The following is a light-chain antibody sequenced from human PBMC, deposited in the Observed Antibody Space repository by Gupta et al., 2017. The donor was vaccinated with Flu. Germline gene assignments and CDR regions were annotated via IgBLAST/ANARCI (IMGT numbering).Light chain of an antibody. CDR1: SSNIGRNV. V-gene: IGLV1-44*01. CDR2: NDN. J-gene: IGLJ3*02. CDR3: AAWDDSRNGLWV. Sequence: VTISCSGSSSNIGRNVVSWYQHVPGRAPQLLIYNDNQRPSGVPDRFSGSKSGTSASLAISGLQSEDEADYYCAAWDDSRNGLWVFGGGTQLT.